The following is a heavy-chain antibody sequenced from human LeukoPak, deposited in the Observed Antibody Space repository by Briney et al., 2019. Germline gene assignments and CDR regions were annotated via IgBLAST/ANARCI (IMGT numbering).Heavy chain of an antibody. J-gene: IGHJ6*04. V-gene: IGHV1-69*01. CDR3: ATRMVRGVIIPGGDYYYGMDV. Sequence: SGKVSCKASGGTFSSYAISWVRQAPGQGLEWMGGIIPIFGTANYAQKFQGRVTITADEYASTAYMELSSLRSEDTAVYYCATRMVRGVIIPGGDYYYGMDVWGKGTTVTVSS. CDR2: IIPIFGTA. CDR1: GGTFSSYA. D-gene: IGHD3-10*01.